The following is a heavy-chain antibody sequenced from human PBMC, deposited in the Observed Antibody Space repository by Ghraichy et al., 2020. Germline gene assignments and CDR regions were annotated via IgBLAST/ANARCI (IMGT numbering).Heavy chain of an antibody. CDR3: ARYMKNTAPEYVDAFDI. CDR2: IYYSGST. J-gene: IGHJ3*02. D-gene: IGHD5-18*01. V-gene: IGHV4-59*01. CDR1: GGSISSYY. Sequence: SETLSLTCTVSGGSISSYYWSWIRQPPGKGLEWIGYIYYSGSTNYNPSLKSRVTISVKTSKNQFSLKLSSVTAADTAVYYCARYMKNTAPEYVDAFDIWGQGTMVTVSS.